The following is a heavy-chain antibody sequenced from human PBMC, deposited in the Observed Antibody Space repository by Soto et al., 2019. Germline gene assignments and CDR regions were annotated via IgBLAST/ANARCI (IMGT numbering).Heavy chain of an antibody. CDR2: INPRGGDS. D-gene: IGHD2-21*01. J-gene: IGHJ6*02. V-gene: IGHV1-46*01. CDR3: ARVHCGGDCRPGEWFYYYGMDV. Sequence: ASVKVSCKASGYRFVDYYIHWVRQAPGQGLEWMGIINPRGGDSRYAQKFQGRVTMTMQTSTSTVYLDLRSLTSEDTAVYYCARVHCGGDCRPGEWFYYYGMDVWGQGTTVTVSS. CDR1: GYRFVDYY.